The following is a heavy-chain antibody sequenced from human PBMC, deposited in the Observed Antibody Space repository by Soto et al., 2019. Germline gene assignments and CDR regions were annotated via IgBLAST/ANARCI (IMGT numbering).Heavy chain of an antibody. V-gene: IGHV3-48*01. Sequence: EVQLVESGGGLVQPGGSLRLSCAASGFTFSSYSMNWVRQAPGKGLEWVSYISSSSSTIYYADSVKGRFTISRDNAKIPLSLKMNSLRAEDTAVHYCAREEGLLNWFDPWGQGTLVTVSS. CDR2: ISSSSSTI. CDR1: GFTFSSYS. J-gene: IGHJ5*02. CDR3: AREEGLLNWFDP.